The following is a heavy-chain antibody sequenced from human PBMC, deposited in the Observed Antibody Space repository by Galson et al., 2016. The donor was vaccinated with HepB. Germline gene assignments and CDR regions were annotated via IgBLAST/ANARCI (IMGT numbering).Heavy chain of an antibody. J-gene: IGHJ5*01. V-gene: IGHV5-10-1*01. Sequence: HSGAEAKKPGESLRISCQGSTVNFLRDWISWVRQMPVKGLEWMRRIDPSDADTTYSPSFQGHVTFSLDKSISTAYLQWSSLKASDTAMNFCAIFYFDSGSYYNPDSWGQGTLVTVSS. CDR2: IDPSDADT. CDR3: AIFYFDSGSYYNPDS. D-gene: IGHD3-10*01. CDR1: TVNFLRDW.